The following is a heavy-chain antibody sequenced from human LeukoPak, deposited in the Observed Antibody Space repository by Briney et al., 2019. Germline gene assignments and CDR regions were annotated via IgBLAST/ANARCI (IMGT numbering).Heavy chain of an antibody. CDR3: ARGPGITAAGRFDY. CDR2: INTDGSST. D-gene: IGHD6-13*01. Sequence: GGSLRLSCAASGFTFSSHWMHWVRQAPGKGLVWVSRINTDGSSTRYADSVKGRFTISRDNTKNTLYLQMNSLRAEDTAVYYCARGPGITAAGRFDYWGQGTLVTVSS. V-gene: IGHV3-74*01. J-gene: IGHJ4*02. CDR1: GFTFSSHW.